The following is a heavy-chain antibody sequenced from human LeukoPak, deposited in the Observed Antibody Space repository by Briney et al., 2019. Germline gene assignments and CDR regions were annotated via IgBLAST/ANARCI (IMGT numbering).Heavy chain of an antibody. CDR2: ISYDGSNK. CDR3: VKGGSSSWYPFDY. CDR1: GFTFSSYA. J-gene: IGHJ4*02. Sequence: GGSLRLSCAASGFTFSSYAMHWVRQAPGKGLEWVAVISYDGSNKYYADSVKGRFTISRDNSKNTLYLQMNSLRAEDTAVYYCVKGGSSSWYPFDYWGQGTLVTVSS. V-gene: IGHV3-30-3*01. D-gene: IGHD6-13*01.